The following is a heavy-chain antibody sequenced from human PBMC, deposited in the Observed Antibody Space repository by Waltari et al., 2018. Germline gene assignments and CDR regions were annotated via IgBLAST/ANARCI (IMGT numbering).Heavy chain of an antibody. CDR1: GSSSTPGGLV. CDR2: IYWNDDK. V-gene: IGHV2-5*01. D-gene: IGHD3-22*01. Sequence: QITLRKLVLPLVKPTKPFPLTATSPGSSSTPGGLVVGWFRHPQGKALEWLALIYWNDDKRYSPSLKSRLTITKDTSKNQVVLTMTNMDPVDTATYYCALSKEYYYDSSGYFGYWGQGTLVTVSS. CDR3: ALSKEYYYDSSGYFGY. J-gene: IGHJ4*02.